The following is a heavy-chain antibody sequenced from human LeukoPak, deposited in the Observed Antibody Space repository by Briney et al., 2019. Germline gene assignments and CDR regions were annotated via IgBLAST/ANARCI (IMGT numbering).Heavy chain of an antibody. D-gene: IGHD2-8*01. CDR3: TKEENGFDP. CDR1: GYTFTSYY. V-gene: IGHV1-46*01. J-gene: IGHJ5*02. CDR2: IIPILDIT. Sequence: ASVKVSCKASGYTFTSYYMHWVRQAPEQGLEWMGRIIPILDITNYAQKFQDRLTITADKFNNTVYMELTSLTSDDTAMYYRTKEENGFDPWGQGTLVTVSS.